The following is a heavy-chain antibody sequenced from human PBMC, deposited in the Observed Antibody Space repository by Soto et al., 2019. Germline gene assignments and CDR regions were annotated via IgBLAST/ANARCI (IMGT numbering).Heavy chain of an antibody. D-gene: IGHD3-9*01. CDR3: ARADYEILTGSYAMDV. CDR1: DDFISSYY. Sequence: SETLSLTCTVSDDFISSYYWNWIRQPAGKGLEWIGRVSTNGATNYNPSLESRVTMSVDTSKNQFSLKLTSVTAADTAVYFCARADYEILTGSYAMDVWGQGTTVTSP. CDR2: VSTNGAT. J-gene: IGHJ6*02. V-gene: IGHV4-4*07.